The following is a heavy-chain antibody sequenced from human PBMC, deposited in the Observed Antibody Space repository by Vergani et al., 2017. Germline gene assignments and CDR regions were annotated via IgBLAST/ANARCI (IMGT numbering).Heavy chain of an antibody. CDR2: IYYSGST. CDR3: ARVAGGSGGYYLG. Sequence: QLQLQQSGPGLVQPSQTLCLTCIVSGDSSNNDDYYWSWIRQPPGKGLEWIGYIYYSGSTYQNPSLESRLTMSLDTSRTQFSLNLISVTAGDTAVYYCARVAGGSGGYYLGWGQGTPVTVSS. V-gene: IGHV4-30-4*08. J-gene: IGHJ4*02. CDR1: GDSSNNDDYY. D-gene: IGHD3-22*01.